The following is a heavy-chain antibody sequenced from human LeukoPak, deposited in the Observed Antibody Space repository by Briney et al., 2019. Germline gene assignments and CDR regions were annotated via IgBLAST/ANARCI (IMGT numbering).Heavy chain of an antibody. CDR3: ARGPITWVKCYYYYMDV. D-gene: IGHD1-26*01. V-gene: IGHV1-8*01. J-gene: IGHJ6*03. CDR2: MNPNSGNT. Sequence: ASVKVSCKASGYTFTSYDINWVRQATGQGLEWMGWMNPNSGNTGYAQKFQGRVTMTRNTSISTAYMELSSLRSEDTAVYYCARGPITWVKCYYYYMDVWGKGTTVTVSS. CDR1: GYTFTSYD.